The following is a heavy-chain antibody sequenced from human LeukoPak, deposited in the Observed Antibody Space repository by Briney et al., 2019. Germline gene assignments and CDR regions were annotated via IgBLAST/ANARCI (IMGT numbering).Heavy chain of an antibody. CDR2: ISGSGGST. J-gene: IGHJ1*01. V-gene: IGHV3-23*01. CDR3: AKGRHRPEYFQH. Sequence: GGSLRLSCAASGFTFSSYAMSWVRQAPGKGLEWVSAISGSGGSTYYADSVRGRFTISRDNSKNTLYLQMNSLRAEDTAVYYCAKGRHRPEYFQHWGQGTLVTVSS. CDR1: GFTFSSYA.